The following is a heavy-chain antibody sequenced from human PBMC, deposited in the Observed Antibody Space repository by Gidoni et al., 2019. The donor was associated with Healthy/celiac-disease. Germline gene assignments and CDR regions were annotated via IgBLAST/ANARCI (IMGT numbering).Heavy chain of an antibody. V-gene: IGHV4-39*01. CDR2: IYYSGST. CDR1: GGSISSSSYY. J-gene: IGHJ5*02. CDR3: ASTLYSGSYASNWFDP. Sequence: QLQLQESGPGLVKPSETLSLTCTVPGGSISSSSYYWGWIRQPPGKGLEWIGSIYYSGSTYYNPSLKSRVTISVDTSKNQFSLKLSSVTAADTAVYYCASTLYSGSYASNWFDPWGQGTLVTVSS. D-gene: IGHD1-26*01.